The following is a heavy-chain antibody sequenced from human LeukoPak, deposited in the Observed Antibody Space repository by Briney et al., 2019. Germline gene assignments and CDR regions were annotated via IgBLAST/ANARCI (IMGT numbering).Heavy chain of an antibody. J-gene: IGHJ4*02. V-gene: IGHV5-51*01. CDR3: ARGSVDTAMTFDY. Sequence: PGESLKISCKGSGYTFTKYWIGWVRQMSGKGLEWMGIICPGDSDTRDSPSFQGQVTMSVDKSISTAYLQWRSLKASDTAMYYCARGSVDTAMTFDYWGQGTLVTVSS. D-gene: IGHD5-18*01. CDR1: GYTFTKYW. CDR2: ICPGDSDT.